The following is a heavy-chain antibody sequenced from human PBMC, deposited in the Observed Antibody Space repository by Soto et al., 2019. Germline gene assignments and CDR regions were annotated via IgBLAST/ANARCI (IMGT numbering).Heavy chain of an antibody. D-gene: IGHD3-10*01. J-gene: IGHJ4*02. V-gene: IGHV2-5*02. CDR3: AHNKDYGSGSVY. Sequence: QITLKESGPTLVKPTQTLTLTCAFSGFSLNTRGVGVGWIRQPPGKALEWLALIYWDNDKRYSPSLKSRLTSTRDTPKNHVVVMMTDMDPVDSATYYCAHNKDYGSGSVYWGEGTLITVSS. CDR2: IYWDNDK. CDR1: GFSLNTRGVG.